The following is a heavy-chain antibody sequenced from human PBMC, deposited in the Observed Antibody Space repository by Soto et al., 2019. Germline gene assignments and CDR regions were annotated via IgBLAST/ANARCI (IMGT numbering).Heavy chain of an antibody. J-gene: IGHJ4*02. CDR2: IIPVFVTV. CDR1: GGTLSSYG. Sequence: SGKVSCKASGGTLSSYGINWVRQAPGQGLEWMGGIIPVFVTVNYAQKFQGRVTIIADGSTRTAYMELSSLRSEDTAVYYWATRRDGYTKFDYWGQGTLVTGSS. D-gene: IGHD5-12*01. V-gene: IGHV1-69*13. CDR3: ATRRDGYTKFDY.